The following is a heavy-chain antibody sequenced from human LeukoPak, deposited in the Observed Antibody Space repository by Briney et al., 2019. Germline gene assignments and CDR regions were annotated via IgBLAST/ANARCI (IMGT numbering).Heavy chain of an antibody. J-gene: IGHJ5*02. D-gene: IGHD3-10*01. Sequence: ASVKVSCKASGYTFTSYAMHWVRQAPGQRLEWMGWINAGNGNTKYSQEFQGRVTMTTDTSTSTAYMELRSLRSDDTAVYYCAREWFGELSVWFDPWGQGTLVTVSS. CDR3: AREWFGELSVWFDP. CDR2: INAGNGNT. V-gene: IGHV1-3*01. CDR1: GYTFTSYA.